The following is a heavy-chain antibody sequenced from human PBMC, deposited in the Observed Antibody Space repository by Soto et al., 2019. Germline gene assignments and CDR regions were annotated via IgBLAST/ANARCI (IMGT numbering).Heavy chain of an antibody. CDR1: GGSISSYY. V-gene: IGHV4-59*12. J-gene: IGHJ5*02. CDR3: ARDQGDFWSGSSTNWFDP. Sequence: PSETLSLTCTVSGGSISSYYWSWIRQPPGKGLEWIGYIYYSGSTYYNPSLKSRVTISVDTSKNQFSLKLSSVTAADTAVYYCARDQGDFWSGSSTNWFDPWGQGTLVTVSS. D-gene: IGHD3-3*01. CDR2: IYYSGST.